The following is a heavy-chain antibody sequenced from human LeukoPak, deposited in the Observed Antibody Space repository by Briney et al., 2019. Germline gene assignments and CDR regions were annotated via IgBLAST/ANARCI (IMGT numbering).Heavy chain of an antibody. CDR1: GGSISSYY. V-gene: IGHV4-59*01. J-gene: IGHJ4*02. CDR2: IYYSGST. D-gene: IGHD6-13*01. CDR3: ARVTGYVMEDYFDY. Sequence: SETLSLTCTDSGGSISSYYWSWIRQPPGKGLEWIGYIYYSGSTNYNPSLKSRVTISVDTSKNQFSLRLSSVTAADTAVYYCARVTGYVMEDYFDYWGQGTQVTVSS.